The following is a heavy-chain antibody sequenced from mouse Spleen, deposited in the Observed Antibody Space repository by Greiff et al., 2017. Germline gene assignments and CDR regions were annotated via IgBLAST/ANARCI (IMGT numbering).Heavy chain of an antibody. CDR2: IDPETGGT. V-gene: IGHV1-15*01. D-gene: IGHD1-1*01. CDR1: GYTFTDYE. CDR3: TRLSITTVVAGAMDY. J-gene: IGHJ4*01. Sequence: VQLQQSGAELVRPGASVTLSCKASGYTFTDYEMHWVKQTPVHGLEWIGAIDPETGGTAYNQKFKGKAILTADKSSSTAYMELRSLTSEDSAVYYCTRLSITTVVAGAMDYWGQGTSVTVSS.